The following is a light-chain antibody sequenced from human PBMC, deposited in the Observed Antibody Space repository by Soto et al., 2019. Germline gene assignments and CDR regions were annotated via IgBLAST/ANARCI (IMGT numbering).Light chain of an antibody. CDR1: RSDVGAYNY. Sequence: QSVLTQPASVSGSPGQSIAISCTGTRSDVGAYNYVSWYQQHPGKAPKLMISEVTNRPSGVSDRFSGSKSGNTASLTISGLQAQDEAHYYCSSFTSRFHFVLGHGTKVAVL. J-gene: IGLJ1*01. V-gene: IGLV2-14*01. CDR2: EVT. CDR3: SSFTSRFHFV.